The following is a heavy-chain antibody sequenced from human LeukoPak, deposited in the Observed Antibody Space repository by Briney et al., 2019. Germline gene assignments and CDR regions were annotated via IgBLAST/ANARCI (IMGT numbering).Heavy chain of an antibody. CDR2: MNPNGGNT. J-gene: IGHJ3*02. CDR3: ARPNLRVNAFDI. Sequence: ASVKVSCKASGYTFTSYDINWVRQATGQGLEWMGWMNPNGGNTGYAQKFQGRVTITRNTSISTAYMELSSLRSEDTAVYYCARPNLRVNAFDIWGQGTMVTVSS. V-gene: IGHV1-8*03. CDR1: GYTFTSYD. D-gene: IGHD4-23*01.